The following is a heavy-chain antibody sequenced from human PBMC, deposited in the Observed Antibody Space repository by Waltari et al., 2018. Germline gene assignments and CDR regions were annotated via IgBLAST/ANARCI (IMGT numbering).Heavy chain of an antibody. J-gene: IGHJ6*02. CDR1: GFTFSSYA. CDR2: ISSNGGST. D-gene: IGHD2-15*01. CDR3: ARDVPYCSGGSCYGMDV. V-gene: IGHV3-64*01. Sequence: EVQLVESGGGLVQPGGSPRLSCAASGFTFSSYAMHWVRPASVKGLEYVSAISSNGGSTYYAKSVKGRFTISRDNSKNTLYLQMGSLRAEDMAVYYCARDVPYCSGGSCYGMDVWGQGTTVTVSS.